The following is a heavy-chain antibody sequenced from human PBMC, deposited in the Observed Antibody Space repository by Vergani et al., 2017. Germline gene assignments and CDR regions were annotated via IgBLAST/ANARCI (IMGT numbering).Heavy chain of an antibody. V-gene: IGHV1-69*01. J-gene: IGHJ4*02. CDR3: ARGRGYCSGGSCSSQIDY. Sequence: QVQLVLSGAEVKKPGSSVKVSCKASGGTFSSYAISWVRQAPGQGLEWMGGIIPIFGTANYAQKFQGRVTITADESTSTAYMELSRLRSDDTAVYYCARGRGYCSGGSCSSQIDYWGQGTLVTVSS. CDR2: IIPIFGTA. D-gene: IGHD2-15*01. CDR1: GGTFSSYA.